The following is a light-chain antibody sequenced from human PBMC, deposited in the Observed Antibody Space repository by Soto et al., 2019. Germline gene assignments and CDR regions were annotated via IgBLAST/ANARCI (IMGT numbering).Light chain of an antibody. CDR3: QQYGGSPLYT. CDR1: QSVSSSD. J-gene: IGKJ2*01. Sequence: EIVLTQSPGTLSLSPGDRATLSCRASQSVSSSDLAWYQQKPGQAPRLLIYGASTSATGIPDRFSGSGSGTDFTLTISRLEPEDFAGYYCQQYGGSPLYTFGQGTKLEIK. CDR2: GAS. V-gene: IGKV3-20*01.